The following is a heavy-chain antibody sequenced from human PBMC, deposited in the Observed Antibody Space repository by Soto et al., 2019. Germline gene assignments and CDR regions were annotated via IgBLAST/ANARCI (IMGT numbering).Heavy chain of an antibody. CDR2: IYYSGST. J-gene: IGHJ1*01. CDR1: GGSISSSSYY. V-gene: IGHV4-39*01. CDR3: ARRSLFLKVGVFKDSSGYQASPAEYFQH. D-gene: IGHD3-22*01. Sequence: SETLSLTCTVSGGSISSSSYYWGWIRQPPGKGLEWIGSIYYSGSTYYNPSLKSRVTISVDTSKNQFSLKLSSVTAADTAVYYCARRSLFLKVGVFKDSSGYQASPAEYFQHWGQGTLVTVSS.